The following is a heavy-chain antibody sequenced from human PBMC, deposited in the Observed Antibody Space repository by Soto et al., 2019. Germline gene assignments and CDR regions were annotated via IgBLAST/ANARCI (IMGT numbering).Heavy chain of an antibody. J-gene: IGHJ6*03. D-gene: IGHD6-13*01. CDR3: ARRGYGSRWHNVSMEV. CDR2: ISNHGAHT. V-gene: IGHV3-64*01. Sequence: EAQLVESGGGWVQPGGSLRLSCAASGFTCSNYEIHWVRQSPWNGLAYVSGISNHGAHTDYAKSVKGRFTISRDNSEKPLYLQMGSPRAEDIALYYCARRGYGSRWHNVSMEVWGKRTTVTVSS. CDR1: GFTCSNYE.